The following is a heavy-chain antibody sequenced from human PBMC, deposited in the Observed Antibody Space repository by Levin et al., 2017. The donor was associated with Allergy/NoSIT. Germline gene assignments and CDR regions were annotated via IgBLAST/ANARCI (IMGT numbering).Heavy chain of an antibody. D-gene: IGHD1-14*01. J-gene: IGHJ3*01. V-gene: IGHV3-23*01. CDR3: AKKWYNAFDV. CDR2: ISGPGGTT. Sequence: GGSLRLSCAASGFTFSNYAMTWVRQAPGKGLEWVSGISGPGGTTYYADSVKGRFTISRDNSKNTVFLQMNTLRAADTAVYYCAKKWYNAFDVWGQGTMVTVSS. CDR1: GFTFSNYA.